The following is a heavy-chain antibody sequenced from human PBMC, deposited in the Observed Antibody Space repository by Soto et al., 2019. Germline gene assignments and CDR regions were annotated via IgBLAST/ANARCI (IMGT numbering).Heavy chain of an antibody. J-gene: IGHJ4*02. V-gene: IGHV1-18*01. CDR2: ISGYNGNT. CDR1: GYTFHNYG. D-gene: IGHD1-26*01. Sequence: GASVKVSCKASGYTFHNYGISWVRQVPGQGLEWMGWISGYNGNTNYAPKIQGRVTVTRDTSTATAYMELRRLRSDDTAIYYCARGSESLDLSGQRTLVTVSS. CDR3: ARGSESLDL.